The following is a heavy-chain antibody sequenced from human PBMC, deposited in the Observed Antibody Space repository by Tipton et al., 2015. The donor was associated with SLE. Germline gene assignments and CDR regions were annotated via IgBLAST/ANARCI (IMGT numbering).Heavy chain of an antibody. J-gene: IGHJ5*02. Sequence: TLSLTCTVSGASVRSHYWSWIRQPLGKGLEWIAHVHYSGSTNYNPSLKSRVTISLATSSNQFSLKLSSVTAADTAVYYCARGGCSSSSCLKWFGPWGQGTLVTVSS. CDR2: VHYSGST. V-gene: IGHV4-59*02. CDR1: GASVRSHY. CDR3: ARGGCSSSSCLKWFGP. D-gene: IGHD2-2*01.